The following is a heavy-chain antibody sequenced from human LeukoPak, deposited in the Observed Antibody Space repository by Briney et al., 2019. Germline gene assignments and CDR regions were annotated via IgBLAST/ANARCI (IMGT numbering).Heavy chain of an antibody. D-gene: IGHD4-17*01. Sequence: SETLSLTCAVSGASISSGGYSWGWIRQPPGKGLEWTGYIYYSGSTNYNPSLKSRVTISVDTSKNQLSLKLSSVTAAEKAVYYCARHDYGDYRWFDPWGQGTLVTVSS. CDR1: GASISSGGYS. CDR2: IYYSGST. V-gene: IGHV4-61*05. J-gene: IGHJ5*02. CDR3: ARHDYGDYRWFDP.